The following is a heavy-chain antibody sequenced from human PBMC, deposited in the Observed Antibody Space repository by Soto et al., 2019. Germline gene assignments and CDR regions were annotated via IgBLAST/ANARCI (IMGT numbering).Heavy chain of an antibody. Sequence: EVQLLESGGGLVQPGGSLRLSCAASGFTFSNYAMSWVRQAPGKGLEWVSAITGSGGTTYYADSVKGRFAISRDNSRNTLHLQMNSLRAEDTAVYYCAKVALPAATQYYFGYWGQGTLVTVSS. V-gene: IGHV3-23*01. CDR3: AKVALPAATQYYFGY. CDR2: ITGSGGTT. J-gene: IGHJ4*02. CDR1: GFTFSNYA. D-gene: IGHD2-2*01.